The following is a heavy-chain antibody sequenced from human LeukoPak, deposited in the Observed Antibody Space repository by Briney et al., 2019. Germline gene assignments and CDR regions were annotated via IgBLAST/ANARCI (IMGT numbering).Heavy chain of an antibody. J-gene: IGHJ6*02. D-gene: IGHD2-21*01. CDR3: AQKTAYEMDV. V-gene: IGHV3-74*01. CDR2: INSDGTST. Sequence: GGSLRLSCAASGFTFSPSWMHWVRQAPGKGLVWVSGINSDGTSTRYADSVKGRLTISRDNAKNTLYLQMNSLRAEDTAVYFFAQKTAYEMDVWGQGTTVTVSS. CDR1: GFTFSPSW.